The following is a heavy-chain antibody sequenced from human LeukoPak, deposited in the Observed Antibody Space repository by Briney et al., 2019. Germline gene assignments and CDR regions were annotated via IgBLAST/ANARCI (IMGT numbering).Heavy chain of an antibody. CDR2: VYSSGVG. CDR3: AREEFLHETDSSGYFVY. D-gene: IGHD3-22*01. CDR1: GGSITGYY. J-gene: IGHJ4*02. Sequence: IPSETLSLTCTVSGGSITGYYWNWIRQPAGQGLEWLGRVYSSGVGNYNPSLTSRGTMSVDTSKNQFSLKLTSLTAADTAVYYCAREEFLHETDSSGYFVYWGQGTLVTVSS. V-gene: IGHV4-4*07.